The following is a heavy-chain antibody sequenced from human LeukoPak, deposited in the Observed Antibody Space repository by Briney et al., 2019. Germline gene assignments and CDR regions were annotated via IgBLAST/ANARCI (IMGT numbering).Heavy chain of an antibody. Sequence: GASVKVSCKASGYTFTSYGISWVRQAPGQGLEWMGWISAYNGNTNYAQELQGRVTMTTDTSTSTAYMELRSLRSDDTAVYYCARGGITIFGVGINWFDPWGQGTLVTVSS. D-gene: IGHD3-3*01. V-gene: IGHV1-18*01. CDR1: GYTFTSYG. CDR2: ISAYNGNT. J-gene: IGHJ5*02. CDR3: ARGGITIFGVGINWFDP.